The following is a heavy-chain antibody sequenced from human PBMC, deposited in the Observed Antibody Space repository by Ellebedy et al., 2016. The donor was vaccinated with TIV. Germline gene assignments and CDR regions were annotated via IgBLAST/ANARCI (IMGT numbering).Heavy chain of an antibody. J-gene: IGHJ4*02. V-gene: IGHV3-53*01. CDR2: IYGGGST. CDR3: ASSTTTPVAFDY. D-gene: IGHD1-1*01. CDR1: GFTFSSYS. Sequence: GESLKISCAASGFTFSSYSMIWVRQAPGKGLEWVSVIYGGGSTSYADSVTGRFTISRDISKNTLYLQMNSMRAEDTAVYYCASSTTTPVAFDYWGQGALVTVSS.